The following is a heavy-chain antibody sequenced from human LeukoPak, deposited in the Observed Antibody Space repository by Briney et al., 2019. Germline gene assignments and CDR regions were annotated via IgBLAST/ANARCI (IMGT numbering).Heavy chain of an antibody. V-gene: IGHV3-30*02. D-gene: IGHD6-13*01. Sequence: GGSLRLSCAASGFTFSSYGMHWVRQAPGKGLEWVAFIRYDGSNKYYADSVKGRFTISRDNSKNTLYLQMNSLRAEDTAVYYCAKPPNQYRSSWHRYYYYYMDVWGKGTTVTVSS. CDR3: AKPPNQYRSSWHRYYYYYMDV. CDR1: GFTFSSYG. CDR2: IRYDGSNK. J-gene: IGHJ6*03.